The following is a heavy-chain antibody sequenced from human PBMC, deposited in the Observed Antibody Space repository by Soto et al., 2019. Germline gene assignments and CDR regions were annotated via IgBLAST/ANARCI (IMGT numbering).Heavy chain of an antibody. CDR1: GFSLSTSGVG. D-gene: IGHD6-13*01. J-gene: IGHJ5*02. Sequence: QITLKESGPTLVKPTQTLTLTCTFSGFSLSTSGVGVGWIRQPPGKALEWLALIYWDDDKRYSPSLKSRLTITKDTSKNPVVLKMTKLDPVDKATYYCAPVIAAAGNNWFDPRGQGTLVTVSS. CDR3: APVIAAAGNNWFDP. CDR2: IYWDDDK. V-gene: IGHV2-5*02.